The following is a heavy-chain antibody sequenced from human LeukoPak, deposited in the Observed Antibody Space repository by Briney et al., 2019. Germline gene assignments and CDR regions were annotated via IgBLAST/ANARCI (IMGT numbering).Heavy chain of an antibody. D-gene: IGHD3-22*01. CDR1: GGSISSNSYY. CDR3: ARQTYYYDSSGYP. Sequence: PSETLSLTCTVSGGSISSNSYYWGWIRQPPGKGLEWIGSIYYSGSTYYNPSLKSRVTISVDTSKNQFPLKLSSVTAADTAVYYCARQTYYYDSSGYPWGQGTLVTVSS. V-gene: IGHV4-39*01. CDR2: IYYSGST. J-gene: IGHJ4*02.